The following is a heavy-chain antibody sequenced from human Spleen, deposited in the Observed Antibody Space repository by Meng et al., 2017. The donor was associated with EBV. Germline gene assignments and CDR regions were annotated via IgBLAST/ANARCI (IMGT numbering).Heavy chain of an antibody. J-gene: IGHJ4*02. D-gene: IGHD5-18*01. CDR1: GFSLSTHGLS. Sequence: QNPWNEAGPTLVKPTQTLTLTCTFSGFSLSTHGLSVGWVRQPPGKALEWLALIYWDGNKHYRPSLRTRLTITKDTSKNQVVLSMTNVDPVDTATYFCAHRAGYSYGFSYFDSWGQGTLVTVSS. CDR3: AHRAGYSYGFSYFDS. CDR2: IYWDGNK. V-gene: IGHV2-5*02.